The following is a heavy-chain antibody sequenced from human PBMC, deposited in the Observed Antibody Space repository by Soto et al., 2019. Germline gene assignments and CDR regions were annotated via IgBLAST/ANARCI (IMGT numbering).Heavy chain of an antibody. D-gene: IGHD3-3*01. V-gene: IGHV3-30*18. Sequence: QVQLVESGGGVAQPGRSLRLSCAASGFAFSSYARHWVRQAPGKGLEWLTVISYDGSNRYYADSVRGRFTVSRDNSKDTLFLQMNSLRVEDTAMYFCAKTPLGVVQTPSLDYWGQGTLVTVSS. J-gene: IGHJ4*02. CDR2: ISYDGSNR. CDR3: AKTPLGVVQTPSLDY. CDR1: GFAFSSYA.